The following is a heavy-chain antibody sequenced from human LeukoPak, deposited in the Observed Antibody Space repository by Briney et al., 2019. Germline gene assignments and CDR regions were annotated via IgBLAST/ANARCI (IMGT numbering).Heavy chain of an antibody. V-gene: IGHV3-74*01. J-gene: IGHJ6*03. CDR3: ARNGRITMVRGVIAVDYYYYMDV. CDR2: ISNDGTST. D-gene: IGHD3-10*01. Sequence: PGGSLRLSCSASGFTFNNYWMHWVRQGPGKGLVWVSRISNDGTSTRYADSVKGRFTISRDNAKNTLYLQMNSLRAEDTAVYYCARNGRITMVRGVIAVDYYYYMDVWGKGTTVTVSS. CDR1: GFTFNNYW.